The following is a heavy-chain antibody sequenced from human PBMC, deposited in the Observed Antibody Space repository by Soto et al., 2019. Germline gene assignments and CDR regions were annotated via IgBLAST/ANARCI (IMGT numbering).Heavy chain of an antibody. CDR3: ARDRGKQQLDYFDY. CDR2: IKQDGSEK. D-gene: IGHD6-13*01. Sequence: PGGSLRLSCAASGFTFSSYWMSWVRQAPGKGLEWVANIKQDGSEKYYVDSVKGRFTISRDNAKNSLYLQMNSLRAEDTAVYYCARDRGKQQLDYFDYWGQGTLVTVSS. CDR1: GFTFSSYW. J-gene: IGHJ4*02. V-gene: IGHV3-7*05.